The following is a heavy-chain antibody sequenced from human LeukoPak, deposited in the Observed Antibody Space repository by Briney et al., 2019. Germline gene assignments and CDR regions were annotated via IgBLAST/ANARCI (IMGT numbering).Heavy chain of an antibody. V-gene: IGHV4-31*03. D-gene: IGHD6-13*01. Sequence: PSETLSLTCTVSGGSISSGGYYWSWIRQHPGKGLEWIGYIYYSGSTYYNPSLKSRVTISVDKSKNQLSLKLSSVTAADTAVYYCARGQGSSWYAIDYWGQGTLVTVSS. J-gene: IGHJ4*02. CDR1: GGSISSGGYY. CDR2: IYYSGST. CDR3: ARGQGSSWYAIDY.